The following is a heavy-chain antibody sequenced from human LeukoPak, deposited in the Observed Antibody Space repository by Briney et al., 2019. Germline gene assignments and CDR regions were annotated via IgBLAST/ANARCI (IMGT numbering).Heavy chain of an antibody. D-gene: IGHD6-13*01. CDR1: GYTFSSYG. CDR3: ARAKRIAARHPRSYFDY. CDR2: ISGYNGNT. Sequence: ASVRVSCKASGYTFSSYGISWMRQAPGQGLEWMAWISGYNGNTHYAQKLQGRVTMTTDTSTNTAYMELRSLRSEDTAVYYCARAKRIAARHPRSYFDYWGQGTLVTVSS. J-gene: IGHJ4*02. V-gene: IGHV1-18*01.